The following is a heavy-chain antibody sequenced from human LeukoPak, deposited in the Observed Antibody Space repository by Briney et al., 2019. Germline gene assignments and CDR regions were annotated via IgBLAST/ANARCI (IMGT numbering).Heavy chain of an antibody. Sequence: GGSLRLSCAASGFIFSSYWMHWVRQASGKGPVWVSRIKSDGSSPSYADSVKGRFTISRDNAKNTVYLQMNSLRAEDTAVYYCAKDGHYSNFYFDYWGQGTLVTVSS. CDR1: GFIFSSYW. CDR2: IKSDGSSP. J-gene: IGHJ4*02. V-gene: IGHV3-74*01. D-gene: IGHD4-11*01. CDR3: AKDGHYSNFYFDY.